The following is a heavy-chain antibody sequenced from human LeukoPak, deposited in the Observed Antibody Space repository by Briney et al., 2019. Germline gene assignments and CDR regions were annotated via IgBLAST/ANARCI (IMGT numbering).Heavy chain of an antibody. CDR2: INPNSGGT. D-gene: IGHD6-19*01. V-gene: IGHV1-2*02. CDR3: ARDLGVAGSDY. J-gene: IGHJ4*02. CDR1: GYTFTGYY. Sequence: ASVNVSCKASGYTFTGYYMHWVRQAPGQGLEWMGWINPNSGGTNYAQKFQGRVTMTRDTSISTAYMELSRLRSDDTAMYYCARDLGVAGSDYWGQGTLVTVSS.